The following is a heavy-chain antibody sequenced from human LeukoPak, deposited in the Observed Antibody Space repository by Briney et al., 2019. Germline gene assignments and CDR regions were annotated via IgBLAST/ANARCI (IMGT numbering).Heavy chain of an antibody. D-gene: IGHD6-13*01. Sequence: GGSLRLSCVASGFTFSSYAMSWVRQAPGKGLEWVSAISGSGGSTYYADSVKGRFTISRDNSKNTLYLQMNSLRAEDTAVYYCAKGVAAAPYYFDYWGQGTLVTVSS. CDR2: ISGSGGST. CDR1: GFTFSSYA. J-gene: IGHJ4*02. CDR3: AKGVAAAPYYFDY. V-gene: IGHV3-23*01.